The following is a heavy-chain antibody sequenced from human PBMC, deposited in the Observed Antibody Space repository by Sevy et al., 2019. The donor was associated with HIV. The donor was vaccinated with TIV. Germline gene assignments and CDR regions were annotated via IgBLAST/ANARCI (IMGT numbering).Heavy chain of an antibody. CDR1: GGTFSSYA. J-gene: IGHJ4*02. V-gene: IGHV1-69*13. Sequence: ASVKVSCKASGGTFSSYAISWVRQAPGQGLEWMGGIIPIFGTANYAQKFQGRVTITADESTGTAYMELSSLRSEDTAVYYCARAVTYYDSSGYPTYYFDYWGQGTLVTVSS. CDR2: IIPIFGTA. CDR3: ARAVTYYDSSGYPTYYFDY. D-gene: IGHD3-22*01.